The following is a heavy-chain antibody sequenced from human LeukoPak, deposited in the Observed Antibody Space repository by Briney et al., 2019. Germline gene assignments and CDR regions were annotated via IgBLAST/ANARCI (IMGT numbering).Heavy chain of an antibody. CDR3: AKGGKWDVTPFDY. CDR1: EFTSTTYS. J-gene: IGHJ4*02. D-gene: IGHD1-26*01. CDR2: ISGGGGRT. Sequence: GGSLKLPWPASEFTSTTYSLNWFRQPPGKGLEWFQTISGGGGRTYYADSVKGRFTISRDNSKNTLYLQGNSLRAEDTAVYYCAKGGKWDVTPFDYWGQGTLVTVSS. V-gene: IGHV3-23*01.